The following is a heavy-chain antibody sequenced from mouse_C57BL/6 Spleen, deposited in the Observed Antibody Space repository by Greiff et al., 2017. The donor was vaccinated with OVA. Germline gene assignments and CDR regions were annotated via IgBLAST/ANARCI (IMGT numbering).Heavy chain of an antibody. V-gene: IGHV1-9*01. CDR2: ILPGSGST. J-gene: IGHJ2*01. D-gene: IGHD2-5*01. CDR1: GYTFTGYW. CDR3: ARRKKASYSNLSWDGDFDY. Sequence: QVQLQQSGAELMKPGASVKLSCKATGYTFTGYWIEWVKQRPGHGLEWIGAILPGSGSTNYNEKFKGKATFTADTSSNTAYMQLSSLTTEDSAIYYCARRKKASYSNLSWDGDFDYWGQGTTLTVSS.